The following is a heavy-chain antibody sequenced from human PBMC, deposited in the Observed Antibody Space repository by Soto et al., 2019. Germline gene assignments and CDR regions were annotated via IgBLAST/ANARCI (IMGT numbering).Heavy chain of an antibody. CDR3: ARHPPAALRFLEWLNWFDP. CDR1: GGSISSSSYY. CDR2: IYYSGST. Sequence: QLQLQESGPGLVKPSETLSLTCTVSGGSISSSSYYWGWIRQPPGKGLEWIGSIYYSGSTYYNPSLKSRVTISVDTSKNQFSLKLSSVTAADTAVYYCARHPPAALRFLEWLNWFDPWVQGTLVTVSS. J-gene: IGHJ5*02. D-gene: IGHD3-3*01. V-gene: IGHV4-39*01.